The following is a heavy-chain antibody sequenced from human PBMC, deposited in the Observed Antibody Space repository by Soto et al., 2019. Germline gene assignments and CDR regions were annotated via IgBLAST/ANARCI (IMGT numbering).Heavy chain of an antibody. D-gene: IGHD4-4*01. CDR3: ARPLHGTTSPYYALDV. V-gene: IGHV3-33*01. CDR1: GFNFSSYG. CDR2: TRYDGTNK. J-gene: IGHJ6*02. Sequence: GGSLRLSCAASGFNFSSYGMHWVRQAPGKGLEWVALTRYDGTNKYYADSVKGRFTISRDNSKSTLFLQMTSLRAEDTAVYYCARPLHGTTSPYYALDVWGQGTKVTVSS.